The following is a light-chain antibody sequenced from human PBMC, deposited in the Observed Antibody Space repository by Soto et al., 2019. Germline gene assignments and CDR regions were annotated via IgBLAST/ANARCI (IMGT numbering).Light chain of an antibody. CDR2: DAS. V-gene: IGKV3-11*01. J-gene: IGKJ1*01. CDR3: QQYGSSGT. CDR1: QGISSY. Sequence: LTQSPATLCLSPGERATLSVTFSQGISSYIAWYQQKPGHPPRLLMFDASRRAAGIPPRFSGGGFGTEFTLTISSLEPEDFAVYYCQQYGSSGTFGQGTKVDI.